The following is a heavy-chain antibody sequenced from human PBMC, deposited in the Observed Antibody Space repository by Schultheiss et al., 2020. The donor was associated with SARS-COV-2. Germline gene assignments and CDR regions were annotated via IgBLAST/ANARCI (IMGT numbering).Heavy chain of an antibody. V-gene: IGHV3-48*03. Sequence: GGSLRLSCAASGFTFSSYEMNWVRQAPGKGLEWVSYISSSGSTIYYADSVKGRFTISRDNAKNTLYLDMNDVRAEDTAVYYCARCWSDTYGVPQGGLGLDVWGQGTTVTVSS. CDR3: ARCWSDTYGVPQGGLGLDV. CDR2: ISSSGSTI. CDR1: GFTFSSYE. J-gene: IGHJ6*02. D-gene: IGHD2-8*01.